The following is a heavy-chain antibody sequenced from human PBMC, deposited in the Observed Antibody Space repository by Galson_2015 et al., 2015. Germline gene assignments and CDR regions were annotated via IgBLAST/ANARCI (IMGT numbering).Heavy chain of an antibody. Sequence: SLRLSCAASGFTFSSDWMHWVRQAPGKGLVWISRINSDGTSKTYADSVKGRFTISRDNAENTLYLQMNSLRAEDTAVYYCARDPLWDRTVGFDYWGQGTLFTVSS. CDR2: INSDGTSK. CDR3: ARDPLWDRTVGFDY. D-gene: IGHD3-16*01. J-gene: IGHJ4*02. V-gene: IGHV3-74*01. CDR1: GFTFSSDW.